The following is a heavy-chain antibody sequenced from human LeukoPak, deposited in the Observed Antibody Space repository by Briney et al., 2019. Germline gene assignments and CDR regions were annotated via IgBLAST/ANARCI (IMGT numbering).Heavy chain of an antibody. D-gene: IGHD3-22*01. CDR3: ARGVYYYDKYGSDGFDS. J-gene: IGHJ3*02. CDR2: VNPKSGNT. Sequence: ASVKVSCKASGYTFISYDFNWVRQATGQGLEWMGRVNPKSGNTGYAQKFQGRVTITRSTSISTAYMELSNLTPEDTAVYYCARGVYYYDKYGSDGFDSWGQGTLVTVSS. V-gene: IGHV1-8*01. CDR1: GYTFISYD.